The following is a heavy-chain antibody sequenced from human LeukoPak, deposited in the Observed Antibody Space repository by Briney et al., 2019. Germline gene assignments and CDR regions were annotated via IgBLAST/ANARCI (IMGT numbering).Heavy chain of an antibody. CDR2: INHSGST. CDR3: ARLRSGSTPPPPHYYYGLDV. J-gene: IGHJ6*02. D-gene: IGHD1-26*01. CDR1: GGSFSGYY. V-gene: IGHV4-34*01. Sequence: SETLSLTCAVYGGSFSGYYWNWIRQPPGEGLEWIGEINHSGSTNYNPSLKSRVTISVDTSKNQFSLKQSSVTAADTAAYYCARLRSGSTPPPPHYYYGLDVWGRGTTVIVSS.